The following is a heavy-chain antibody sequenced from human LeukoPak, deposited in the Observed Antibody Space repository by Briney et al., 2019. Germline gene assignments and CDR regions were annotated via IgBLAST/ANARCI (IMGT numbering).Heavy chain of an antibody. J-gene: IGHJ4*02. D-gene: IGHD3-22*01. Sequence: GGSLRLSCAASGFTFSSYGMHWVRQAPGKGLEGVAVISNDGSNKYYADSVKGRFTISRDNSKNTLYLQMNSLRAEDTAVYYCAKSTDYYDRVGATFDYWGQGTLVTVSS. CDR1: GFTFSSYG. CDR3: AKSTDYYDRVGATFDY. CDR2: ISNDGSNK. V-gene: IGHV3-30*18.